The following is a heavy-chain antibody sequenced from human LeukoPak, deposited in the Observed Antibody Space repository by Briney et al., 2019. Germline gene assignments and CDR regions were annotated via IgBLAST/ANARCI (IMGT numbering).Heavy chain of an antibody. V-gene: IGHV4-38-2*01. CDR2: LYHSDSA. J-gene: IGHJ6*03. CDR3: TRQHDSYYYYYIDV. Sequence: SETLSLTCAVSGYSISNGYYWVWIRQPPGRGLEWIGSLYHSDSAYYNTSLRSRVSMSVDTSKNQFSLTLSFVTAADTAVYYCTRQHDSYYYYYIDVWGSGTTVAVSS. CDR1: GYSISNGYY.